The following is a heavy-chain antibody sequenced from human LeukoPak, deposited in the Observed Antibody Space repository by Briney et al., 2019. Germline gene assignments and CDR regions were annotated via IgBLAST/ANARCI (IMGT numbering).Heavy chain of an antibody. Sequence: SETLSLTCTVSGGSISSGSYYWSWIRQPAGKGLEWIGRIYTSGSTNYNPSLKSRVTISVDTSKNQFSLKVSSVTAADTAVYYCARVSPQWELDAFDIWGQGTMVTVSP. CDR3: ARVSPQWELDAFDI. J-gene: IGHJ3*02. D-gene: IGHD1-26*01. CDR1: GGSISSGSYY. CDR2: IYTSGST. V-gene: IGHV4-61*02.